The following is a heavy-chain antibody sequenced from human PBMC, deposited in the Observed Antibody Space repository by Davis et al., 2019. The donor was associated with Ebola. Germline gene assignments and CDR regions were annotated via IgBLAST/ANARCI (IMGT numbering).Heavy chain of an antibody. CDR3: ARQLVRPDY. D-gene: IGHD6-6*01. J-gene: IGHJ4*02. CDR2: INHSGST. V-gene: IGHV4-39*01. CDR1: GGSISSGDYY. Sequence: PGGSLRLSCTVSGGSISSGDYYWSWIRQPPGKGLEWIGEINHSGSTNYNPSLKSRVTISVDTSKNQFSLKLSSVTAADTAVYYCARQLVRPDYWGQGTLVTVSS.